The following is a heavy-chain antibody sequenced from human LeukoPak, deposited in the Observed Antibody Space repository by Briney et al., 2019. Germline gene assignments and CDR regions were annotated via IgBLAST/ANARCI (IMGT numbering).Heavy chain of an antibody. CDR3: ARLGITYYYDSSGYYYETPFDY. V-gene: IGHV4-34*01. J-gene: IGHJ4*02. CDR2: INHSGST. Sequence: SETLSLTCAVYRGSFSGYYWSWIRQPPGKGLEWIGEINHSGSTNYNPSLKSRVTISVDTSKNQFSLKLSSVTAADTAVYYCARLGITYYYDSSGYYYETPFDYWGQGTLVTVSS. D-gene: IGHD3-22*01. CDR1: RGSFSGYY.